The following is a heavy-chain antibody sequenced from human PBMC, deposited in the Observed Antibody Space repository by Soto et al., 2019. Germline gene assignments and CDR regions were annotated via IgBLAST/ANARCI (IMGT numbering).Heavy chain of an antibody. J-gene: IGHJ6*02. CDR1: GGSISSYY. V-gene: IGHV4-59*08. CDR2: IYYSGST. Sequence: QVQLQESGPGLVKPSETLSLTCTVSGGSISSYYWSWIRQPPGKGLEWIGYIYYSGSTNYNPSLKVRVTISVDTSKNQFSLKLSSVTAADTAVYYCARPTKDYDGMDVWGQGTTVTVSS. D-gene: IGHD2-8*01. CDR3: ARPTKDYDGMDV.